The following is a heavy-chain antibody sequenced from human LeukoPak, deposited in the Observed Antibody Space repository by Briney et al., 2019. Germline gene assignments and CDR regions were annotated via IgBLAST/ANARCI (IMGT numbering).Heavy chain of an antibody. Sequence: SETLSLTRTVSGVSISNQYWSWLRQPPGKGLEWIGYIYGSATTKYNPSLSSRVTMSVDTSKNQFSLKLTSVTAADTALYYCASRPADSNWYGVFDFWSRGTLVTVSS. CDR1: GVSISNQY. D-gene: IGHD6-13*01. V-gene: IGHV4-59*11. CDR3: ASRPADSNWYGVFDF. CDR2: IYGSATT. J-gene: IGHJ4*02.